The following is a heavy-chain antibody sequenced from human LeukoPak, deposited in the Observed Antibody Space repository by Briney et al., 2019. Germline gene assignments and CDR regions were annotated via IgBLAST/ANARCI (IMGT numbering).Heavy chain of an antibody. CDR1: GYTFTSYD. Sequence: ASVKVSCKASGYTFTSYDINWVRQAIRQGLEWMGWMNPNSGNTGYAQKFQGRVTMTRNTSISTAYMELSSLRSEDTAVYYCARGNRIAAAGTFIYYFDYWGQGTLVTVSS. CDR3: ARGNRIAAAGTFIYYFDY. D-gene: IGHD6-13*01. J-gene: IGHJ4*02. V-gene: IGHV1-8*01. CDR2: MNPNSGNT.